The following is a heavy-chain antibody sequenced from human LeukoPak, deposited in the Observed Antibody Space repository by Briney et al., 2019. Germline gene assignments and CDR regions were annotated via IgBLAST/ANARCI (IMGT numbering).Heavy chain of an antibody. CDR3: ARDRSGYYYGSGSYRAFDY. V-gene: IGHV1-18*01. Sequence: ASVKVSCKASGYTFTSYGISWVRQAPGQGLEWMGWISAYNGNTNYAQKLQGRVTMTTDTSTSTAYMELRSLRSDDTAVYYCARDRSGYYYGSGSYRAFDYWGQGTLVTVSS. D-gene: IGHD3-10*01. J-gene: IGHJ4*02. CDR2: ISAYNGNT. CDR1: GYTFTSYG.